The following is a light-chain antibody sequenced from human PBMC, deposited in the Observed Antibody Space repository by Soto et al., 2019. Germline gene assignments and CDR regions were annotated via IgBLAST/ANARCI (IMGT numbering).Light chain of an antibody. Sequence: QSALTQPASVSGSPGXXXTISCTGTSSDVGDYNYVSWYQQHPGKAPKLMIYDVSNRPSGVSNRFSGSKSGNTASLTISGLQAEDEADYYCSSYTSSSTLVVFGTGTKLTVL. J-gene: IGLJ1*01. CDR1: SSDVGDYNY. CDR3: SSYTSSSTLVV. V-gene: IGLV2-14*01. CDR2: DVS.